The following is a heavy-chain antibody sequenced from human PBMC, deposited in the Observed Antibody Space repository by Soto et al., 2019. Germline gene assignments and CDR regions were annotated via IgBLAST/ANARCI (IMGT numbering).Heavy chain of an antibody. V-gene: IGHV3-64*01. Sequence: PGGSLRLSCAASGFTFSSYAMSWVRQAPGKGLECVSAISSSGVGTYYANSVQGRFTISRDNSKNTVYLQMGSLRPEDMAVYYCARRARPDFYYMDVWGKGTTVTVSS. CDR1: GFTFSSYA. J-gene: IGHJ6*03. CDR3: ARRARPDFYYMDV. CDR2: ISSSGVGT. D-gene: IGHD6-6*01.